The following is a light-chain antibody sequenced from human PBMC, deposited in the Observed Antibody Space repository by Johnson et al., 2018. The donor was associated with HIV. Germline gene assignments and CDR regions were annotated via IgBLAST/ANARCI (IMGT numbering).Light chain of an antibody. J-gene: IGLJ1*01. Sequence: QSVLTQPPSVSAAPGQKVTISCSGSSSDMGNYAVSWYQQLPGTAPKLLIYENNKRPSGIPDRFSGSKSGTSTTLGITGLQTGDEADYYCGTWDSSLNSCVFGTVTKVSVL. CDR3: GTWDSSLNSCV. CDR2: ENN. CDR1: SSDMGNYA. V-gene: IGLV1-51*02.